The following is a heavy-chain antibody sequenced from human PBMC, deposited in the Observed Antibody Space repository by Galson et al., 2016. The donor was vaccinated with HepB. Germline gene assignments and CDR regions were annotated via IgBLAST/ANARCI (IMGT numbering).Heavy chain of an antibody. CDR2: INVDGNEK. Sequence: SLRLSCAASKFSFTNFWMTWVRQAPGKGLEWLANINVDGNEKYYVDSVEGRFTISRDNAKNSVYLQMNALRGEDAAVYYCARGMNFYYYGLAVWGQGTSVTVS. CDR1: KFSFTNFW. CDR3: ARGMNFYYYGLAV. J-gene: IGHJ6*02. V-gene: IGHV3-7*01.